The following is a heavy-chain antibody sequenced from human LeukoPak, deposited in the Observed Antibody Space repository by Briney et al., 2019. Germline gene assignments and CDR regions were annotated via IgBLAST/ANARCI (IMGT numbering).Heavy chain of an antibody. V-gene: IGHV3-53*01. CDR3: ARATLSDYYFNY. Sequence: GGSLRLSCAASGFTVSSNYMSWVRQAPGKGLEWVSVIYGGGSTYYADSVKGRFTISRDNSKNTLYLQMNSLRAEDTAVYFCARATLSDYYFNYWGQGTLVTVSS. CDR1: GFTVSSNY. J-gene: IGHJ4*02. CDR2: IYGGGST.